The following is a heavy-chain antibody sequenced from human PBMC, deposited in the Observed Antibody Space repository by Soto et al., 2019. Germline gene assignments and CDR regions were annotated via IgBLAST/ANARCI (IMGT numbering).Heavy chain of an antibody. Sequence: QVPLQESGPGLVKPSQTLSLTCNVSGGSISGGRYYWIWIRQHPGKGLEWIGNIYDNGITYYNPSLKSRVIISEDASKNQFSLRLSSVTAADTAVYYCTRDRGFGMDVWGQGTTVTVSS. CDR2: IYDNGIT. CDR1: GGSISGGRYY. CDR3: TRDRGFGMDV. J-gene: IGHJ6*02. V-gene: IGHV4-31*03.